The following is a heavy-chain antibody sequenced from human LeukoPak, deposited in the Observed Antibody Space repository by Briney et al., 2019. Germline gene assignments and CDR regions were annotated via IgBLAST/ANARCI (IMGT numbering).Heavy chain of an antibody. Sequence: ASVKVSCKASGYTFTGYYMHWVRQAPGQGLEWMGWMNPNSGGTNYAQKFQGRVTMTRDTSISTVYMELSRLRSDDTAVYYCARGGPTSITMIVVVFDYWGQGTLVTVSS. J-gene: IGHJ4*02. V-gene: IGHV1-2*02. D-gene: IGHD3-22*01. CDR2: MNPNSGGT. CDR1: GYTFTGYY. CDR3: ARGGPTSITMIVVVFDY.